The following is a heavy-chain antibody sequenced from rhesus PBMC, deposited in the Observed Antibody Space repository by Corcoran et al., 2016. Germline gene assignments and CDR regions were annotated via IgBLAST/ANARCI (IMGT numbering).Heavy chain of an antibody. D-gene: IGHD3-9*01. Sequence: QLQLQESGPGLVKPSETLSVTCAVSGGSISSTYWGWIRQAPGKGLEWFGYIYGSGSSTNYNPALKRRVSLSGDTSKDQLSLKLGCVTTADTAVYDCARDRGPGAYWGQGVLVTVSS. J-gene: IGHJ4*01. CDR3: ARDRGPGAY. V-gene: IGHV4-169*02. CDR1: GGSISSTY. CDR2: IYGSGSST.